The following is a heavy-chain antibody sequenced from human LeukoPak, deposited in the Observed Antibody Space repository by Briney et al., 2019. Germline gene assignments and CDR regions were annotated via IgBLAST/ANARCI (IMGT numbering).Heavy chain of an antibody. CDR3: ARDLTVLLWFGELVGYFDY. D-gene: IGHD3-10*01. CDR1: GYTFTSYG. Sequence: VASVKVSCKASGYTFTSYGISWVRQAPGQGLEWMGWISAYNGNTNYAQKLQGRVTMTTDTSTSTAYMELRSLRSDDTAVYYCARDLTVLLWFGELVGYFDYWGQGTLVTVSS. V-gene: IGHV1-18*01. J-gene: IGHJ4*02. CDR2: ISAYNGNT.